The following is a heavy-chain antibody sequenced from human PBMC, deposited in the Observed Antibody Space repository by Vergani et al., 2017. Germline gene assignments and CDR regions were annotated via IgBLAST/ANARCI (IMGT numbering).Heavy chain of an antibody. CDR3: AKLPEAPQNDCWGGLDFDY. CDR2: ISGSGGST. D-gene: IGHD3-3*01. J-gene: IGHJ4*02. CDR1: GFTFSSYA. V-gene: IGHV3-23*01. Sequence: EVQLLESGGGLVQPGGSLRLSCAASGFTFSSYAMSWVRQAPGKGLEWVSAISGSGGSTYYADSVKGRFTISRDNSKNTLYLQMNSLRAEGAAVYYCAKLPEAPQNDCWGGLDFDYWGQGTLVTVSS.